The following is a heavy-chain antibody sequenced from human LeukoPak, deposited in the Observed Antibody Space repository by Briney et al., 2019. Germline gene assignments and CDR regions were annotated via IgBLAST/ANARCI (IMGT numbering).Heavy chain of an antibody. CDR3: AKPRVSIGSHFDY. Sequence: GGSLRLSCAASGFSFNNYGMHWVRQAPGRGLEWVAMIPYDGSSEKYADFVKGRFTISRDNSKNTLYLQMNSPRDEDTALYYCAKPRVSIGSHFDYWGQGTLVTVFS. CDR2: IPYDGSSE. CDR1: GFSFNNYG. D-gene: IGHD2-15*01. J-gene: IGHJ4*02. V-gene: IGHV3-30*18.